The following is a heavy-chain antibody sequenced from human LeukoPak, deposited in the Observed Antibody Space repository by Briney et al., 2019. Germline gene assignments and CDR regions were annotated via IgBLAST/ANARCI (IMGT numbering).Heavy chain of an antibody. CDR2: ISSSGGST. J-gene: IGHJ4*02. Sequence: GSLRLTCAVSGFTFSSYAMSWVRQAPGKGLEWVSAISSSGGSTYYADSVKGRFTISRDNSKNTLYLQMNSLRGEDTAVYYCAKRAGFYGLDVWGQGTLVTVSS. V-gene: IGHV3-23*01. CDR1: GFTFSSYA. CDR3: AKRAGFYGLDV. D-gene: IGHD3/OR15-3a*01.